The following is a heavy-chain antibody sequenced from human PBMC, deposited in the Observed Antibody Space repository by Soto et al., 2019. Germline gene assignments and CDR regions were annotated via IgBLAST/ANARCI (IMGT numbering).Heavy chain of an antibody. J-gene: IGHJ3*02. CDR2: ISSSSSYT. V-gene: IGHV3-11*05. CDR3: ARVAGSYYMPHAFDI. CDR1: GFTFSDYY. D-gene: IGHD3-10*01. Sequence: PGGSLRLSCAASGFTFSDYYMSWIRQAPGKGLEWVSYISSSSSYTNYADSVKGRFTISRDNAKNSLYLQMNSLRAEDTAVYYCARVAGSYYMPHAFDIWGQGTMVTVSS.